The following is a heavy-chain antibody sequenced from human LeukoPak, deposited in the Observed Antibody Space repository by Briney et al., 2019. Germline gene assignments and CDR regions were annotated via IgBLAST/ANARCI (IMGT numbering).Heavy chain of an antibody. V-gene: IGHV3-23*01. J-gene: IGHJ2*01. CDR3: ARVEVVTGLEEYFDL. D-gene: IGHD2-15*01. Sequence: GGSLRLSCAASGFTFSSYAISWVRQAPGKGLEWVSAISGSSGSTYYADSVKGRFTISRDNAKNSLYLQMNSLRAEDTAVYYCARVEVVTGLEEYFDLWGRGTLVTVSS. CDR1: GFTFSSYA. CDR2: ISGSSGST.